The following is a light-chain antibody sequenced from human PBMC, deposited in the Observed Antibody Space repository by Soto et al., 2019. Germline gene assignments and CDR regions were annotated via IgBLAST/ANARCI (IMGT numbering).Light chain of an antibody. V-gene: IGKV1-39*01. CDR1: QSISSY. J-gene: IGKJ1*01. CDR2: AAS. CDR3: QQSYSTPRT. Sequence: DIHMTQSPCSLSASVRHRVTITCRARQSISSYLTWYQQKPGKAPKLLIYAASSLQSGVPSRFSGSGSGTDFTLTISSLQPEDFATYYCQQSYSTPRTFGQGTKVDIK.